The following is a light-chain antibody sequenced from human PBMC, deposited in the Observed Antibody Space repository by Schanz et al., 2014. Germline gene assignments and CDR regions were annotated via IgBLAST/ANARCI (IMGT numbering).Light chain of an antibody. J-gene: IGKJ1*01. CDR2: GAS. CDR3: QQYGSSQAWP. Sequence: EIVMTQSPGTLSLSPGERATLSCRASQTVSSSYLAWYQQRPGQAPRLLIYGASSRATGIPARFSGSGSGTDFTLTISRLEPEDFAVYYCQQYGSSQAWPFGQGTKVDI. CDR1: QTVSSSY. V-gene: IGKV3-20*01.